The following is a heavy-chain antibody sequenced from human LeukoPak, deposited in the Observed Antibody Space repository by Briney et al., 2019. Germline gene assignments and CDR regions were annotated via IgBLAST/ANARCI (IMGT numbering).Heavy chain of an antibody. J-gene: IGHJ5*02. D-gene: IGHD3-22*01. CDR2: IYYSATT. CDR1: GGSISSSSYY. Sequence: SETLSLTCTVSGGSISSSSYYWGWIRQPPGKGLEWIGSIYYSATTYYNSSLKSRVSISVDTSKNQFSLKLSSVSAADTAVYYCARSSGYLFDPWGQGTLVTVSS. CDR3: ARSSGYLFDP. V-gene: IGHV4-39*01.